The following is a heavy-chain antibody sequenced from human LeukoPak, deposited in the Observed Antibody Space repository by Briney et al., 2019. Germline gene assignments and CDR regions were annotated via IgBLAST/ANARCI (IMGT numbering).Heavy chain of an antibody. D-gene: IGHD5-12*01. J-gene: IGHJ4*02. CDR3: AREGYSAYGLDY. CDR2: ISYDGSNK. V-gene: IGHV3-30-3*01. Sequence: GGSLRFSCAASGFTFSSYAMHWVRQAPGKGLEWVAVISYDGSNKYYADSVKGRFTISRDNSKNTLYLQMNSLRAEDTAVYYCAREGYSAYGLDYWGQGTLVTVSS. CDR1: GFTFSSYA.